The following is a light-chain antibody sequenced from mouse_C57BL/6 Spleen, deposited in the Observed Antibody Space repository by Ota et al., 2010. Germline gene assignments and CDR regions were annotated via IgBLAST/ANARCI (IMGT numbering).Light chain of an antibody. V-gene: IGKV10-94*01. CDR3: FQGSHVPFT. CDR2: YTS. Sequence: DIQMTQTTSSLSASLGDRVTISCSASQGISNYLNWYQQKPDGTVKLLIYYTSSLHSGVPSRFSGSGSGTDFTLKISRVEAEDLGVYYCFQGSHVPFTFGSGTQLEIK. J-gene: IGKJ4*01. CDR1: QGISNY.